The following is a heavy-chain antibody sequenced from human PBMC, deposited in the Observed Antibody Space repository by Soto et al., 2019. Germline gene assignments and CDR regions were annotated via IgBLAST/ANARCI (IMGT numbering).Heavy chain of an antibody. D-gene: IGHD1-7*01. J-gene: IGHJ6*02. CDR3: ASAGGGWELHYYYYGMDV. CDR1: GFTLSSYE. CDR2: ISSSGSTI. V-gene: IGHV3-48*03. Sequence: GGSLRLSCAASGFTLSSYEMNWVRQAPGKGREWVSYISSSGSTIYYADSVKGRFTISRDNAKNSLYLQMNSLRAEDTAVYYCASAGGGWELHYYYYGMDVWGQGTTVTVSS.